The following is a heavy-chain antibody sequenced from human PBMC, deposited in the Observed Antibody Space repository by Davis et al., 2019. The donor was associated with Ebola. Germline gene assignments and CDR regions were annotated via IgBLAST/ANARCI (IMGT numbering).Heavy chain of an antibody. Sequence: ASVKVSCKASGYTFTTFGISWVRQAPGQGLEWMGGMNPYSGNTNYAQKLQGRVTMTTDTSTSTAYMELRSLRSDDTAVYYCARSGRFLEWSDYWGQGTLVTVSS. CDR2: MNPYSGNT. D-gene: IGHD3-3*01. J-gene: IGHJ4*02. CDR1: GYTFTTFG. V-gene: IGHV1-18*01. CDR3: ARSGRFLEWSDY.